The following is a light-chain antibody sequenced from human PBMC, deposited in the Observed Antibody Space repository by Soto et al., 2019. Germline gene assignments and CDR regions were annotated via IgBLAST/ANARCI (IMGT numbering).Light chain of an antibody. CDR3: CSYAGSSTSLV. J-gene: IGLJ2*01. V-gene: IGLV2-23*01. Sequence: QSVLTQPASVSGSPGQSITISCTGTSSDVGSYNLVSWYQQHPGKAPKLMIYEGSKRPSGVSNRFSGSKSGNTASLPISGRQAEDEADYYCCSYAGSSTSLVFGGGTKLTVL. CDR1: SSDVGSYNL. CDR2: EGS.